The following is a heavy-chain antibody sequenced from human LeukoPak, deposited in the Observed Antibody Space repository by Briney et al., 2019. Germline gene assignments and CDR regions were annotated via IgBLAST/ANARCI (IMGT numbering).Heavy chain of an antibody. D-gene: IGHD6-13*01. CDR1: GYTFTSYG. Sequence: ASVKVSCKASGYTFTSYGISWVRQAPGQGLEWMGWISAYNGNTNYAQKLQGRVTMTTDTSTSTAYMELSSLRSEDTAVYYCARGLGFGGIAAAGDNWFDPWGQGTLVTVSS. J-gene: IGHJ5*02. CDR2: ISAYNGNT. CDR3: ARGLGFGGIAAAGDNWFDP. V-gene: IGHV1-18*01.